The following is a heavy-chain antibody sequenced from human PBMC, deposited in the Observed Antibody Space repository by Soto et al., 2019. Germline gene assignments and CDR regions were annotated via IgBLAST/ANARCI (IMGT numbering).Heavy chain of an antibody. CDR3: AKAKYSGSSYFDY. D-gene: IGHD1-26*01. V-gene: IGHV3-30*18. CDR2: ISSDGSNK. Sequence: QVQLVESGGGVVQPGRSLRLSCATSGFTFSTYGMHWVRQAPGKGLEWVAVISSDGSNKYQADSVKGRFTISRDNSKNTLYLQMHSLRAEDTAVYYCAKAKYSGSSYFDYWGQGTLVTVSS. CDR1: GFTFSTYG. J-gene: IGHJ4*02.